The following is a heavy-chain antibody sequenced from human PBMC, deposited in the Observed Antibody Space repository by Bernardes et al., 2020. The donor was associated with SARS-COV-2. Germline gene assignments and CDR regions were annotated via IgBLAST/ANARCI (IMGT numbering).Heavy chain of an antibody. Sequence: SETLSLTCTVSGCSISSYYWSWIRQPPGKGLEWIGYIYYSGSTNYNPSLKSRVTISVDTSKNQFSLKLSSVTAADTALYYCARVASITIFGVVTHAGWFDHWGQGILVTVSS. CDR3: ARVASITIFGVVTHAGWFDH. CDR2: IYYSGST. D-gene: IGHD3-3*01. V-gene: IGHV4-59*01. CDR1: GCSISSYY. J-gene: IGHJ5*02.